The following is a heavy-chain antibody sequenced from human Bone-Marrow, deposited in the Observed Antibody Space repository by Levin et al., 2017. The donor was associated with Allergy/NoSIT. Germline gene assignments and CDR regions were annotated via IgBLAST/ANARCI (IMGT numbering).Heavy chain of an antibody. V-gene: IGHV3-15*01. J-gene: IGHJ4*02. Sequence: GESLKISCAASGFSFTKVWMTWVRQAPGKGLEWVGRIKSETDGGTIDYAAPVKGRFTISREDSRSTLYLQMNSLKTEDTAVYYCTTEVWARSIRDDYWGQGTLVTVSS. CDR2: IKSETDGGTI. CDR3: TTEVWARSIRDDY. D-gene: IGHD2-21*01. CDR1: GFSFTKVW.